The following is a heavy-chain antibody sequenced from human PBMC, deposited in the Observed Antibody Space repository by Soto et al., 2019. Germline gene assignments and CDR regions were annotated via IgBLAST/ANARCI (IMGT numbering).Heavy chain of an antibody. CDR2: IYYSGST. CDR3: ARSPRLLYSSSWFSFDY. Sequence: SETLSLTCTVSGGSISGSSYYWGWIRQPPGKGLEWIGSIYYSGSTYYNPSLKSRVTISVDTSKNQFSLKLSSVTAADTAVYYCARSPRLLYSSSWFSFDYWGQGTLVTVSS. J-gene: IGHJ4*02. D-gene: IGHD6-13*01. V-gene: IGHV4-39*01. CDR1: GGSISGSSYY.